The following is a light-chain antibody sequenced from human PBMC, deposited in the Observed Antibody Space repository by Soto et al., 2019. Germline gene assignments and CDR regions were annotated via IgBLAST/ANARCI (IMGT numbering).Light chain of an antibody. CDR2: AAS. V-gene: IGKV1-27*01. CDR3: QKYNSAPLT. J-gene: IGKJ4*01. Sequence: DIQMTQSPSSLSASVGDRVTITCRASQGISDYLAWYQQKPGKVPKLLIYAASTLQSGVPSRFSGSGAGTDFTLTNRSLEPEDIGTYYCQKYNSAPLTFGGGTKVEIK. CDR1: QGISDY.